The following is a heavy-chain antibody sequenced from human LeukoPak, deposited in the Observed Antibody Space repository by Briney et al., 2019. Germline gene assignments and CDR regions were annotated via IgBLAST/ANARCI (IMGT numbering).Heavy chain of an antibody. CDR2: VNIQGRT. V-gene: IGHV4-4*02. Sequence: SETLSLTCGVSGGSISNTNWWTWVRQPPGRGLGWIGEVNIQGRTNYNSSLKRRVAISVDKSQNHISLKLTSVTAADTAVYYCAREGGPYRPLDYSGQGTLVTVAS. CDR1: GGSISNTNW. J-gene: IGHJ4*02. CDR3: AREGGPYRPLDY.